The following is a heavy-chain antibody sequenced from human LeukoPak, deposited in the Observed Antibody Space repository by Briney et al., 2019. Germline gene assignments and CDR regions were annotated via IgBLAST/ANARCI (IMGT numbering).Heavy chain of an antibody. CDR3: AKPLLSSGSMPSY. CDR1: GFTFSSYG. J-gene: IGHJ4*02. D-gene: IGHD3-10*01. Sequence: PGGSLRLSCAASGFTFSSYGMHWIRQAPGKGLEWVAFIRYDGSNKYYADSVKGRFTISRDNSKNTLYLQMNSLRAEDTAVYYCAKPLLSSGSMPSYWGQGTLVTVSS. CDR2: IRYDGSNK. V-gene: IGHV3-30*02.